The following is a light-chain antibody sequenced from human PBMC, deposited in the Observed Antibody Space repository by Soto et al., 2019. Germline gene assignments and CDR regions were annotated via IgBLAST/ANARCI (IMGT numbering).Light chain of an antibody. CDR3: QQYHWAPDT. Sequence: EIVLTQSPGTLSFSPGERATLSCRASQIVGGDTLAWFQQRPGQAPRLVIYGASNRAAGIPDRFSGSGSGTDFTLTVSRLEPEDFAMYYCQQYHWAPDTFGQGTRREIK. CDR2: GAS. J-gene: IGKJ5*01. CDR1: QIVGGDT. V-gene: IGKV3-20*01.